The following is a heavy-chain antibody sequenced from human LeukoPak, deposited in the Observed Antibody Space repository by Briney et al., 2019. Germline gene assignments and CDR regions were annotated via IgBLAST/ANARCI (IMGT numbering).Heavy chain of an antibody. V-gene: IGHV3-30-3*01. J-gene: IGHJ4*02. CDR2: ISYDGSNN. CDR1: GFTFSSYA. Sequence: AGSLRLTCAASGFTFSSYAIHWVRLAPGKGLEWVAVISYDGSNNYYPDPVKGRFTISRDNSKNALYLEMNSLRAEDTALYYCARDLSGSSYFDYWGQGTLVTVSS. CDR3: ARDLSGSSYFDY. D-gene: IGHD1-26*01.